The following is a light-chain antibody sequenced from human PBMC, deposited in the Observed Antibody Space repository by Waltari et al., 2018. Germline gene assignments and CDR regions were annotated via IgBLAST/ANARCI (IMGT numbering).Light chain of an antibody. V-gene: IGKV1-5*03. J-gene: IGKJ4*01. CDR1: QSISNW. CDR2: EAS. CDR3: QQYNGGSHYPT. Sequence: DIQLTQSPSTLPASVGDRVTITCRASQSISNWLTWYRQKPGKAPELLIYEASTLENGVPSRFSGSGSGTEFTLTITSLQPEDFATYYCQQYNGGSHYPTFGGGTRVDI.